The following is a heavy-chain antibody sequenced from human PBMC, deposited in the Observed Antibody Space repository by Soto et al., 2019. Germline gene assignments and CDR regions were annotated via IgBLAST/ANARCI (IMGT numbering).Heavy chain of an antibody. CDR2: ITANSDYT. V-gene: IGHV3-21*01. Sequence: GGSLRLSCAASGFHFSTYRMSWVRRAPGKGLEWVSSITANSDYTYHADSLKGRSTISRDNAKRSLYLQMNNLRVDDTALYFSTRVDGYTHTSDFWGQGTQVTVYS. J-gene: IGHJ4*02. D-gene: IGHD5-12*01. CDR3: TRVDGYTHTSDF. CDR1: GFHFSTYR.